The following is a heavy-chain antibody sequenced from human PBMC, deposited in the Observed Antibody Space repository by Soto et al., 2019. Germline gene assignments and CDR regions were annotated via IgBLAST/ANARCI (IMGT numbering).Heavy chain of an antibody. J-gene: IGHJ3*02. CDR2: INHSGST. CDR3: ARDPFSIAVAGLGGRAFDI. CDR1: GGSFSGYY. V-gene: IGHV4-34*01. D-gene: IGHD6-19*01. Sequence: SETLSLTCAVYGGSFSGYYWSWIRQPPGKGLEWIGEINHSGSTNYNPSLKSRVTISVDTSKNQFSLKLSSVTAADTAVYYCARDPFSIAVAGLGGRAFDIWGQGTMVTVSS.